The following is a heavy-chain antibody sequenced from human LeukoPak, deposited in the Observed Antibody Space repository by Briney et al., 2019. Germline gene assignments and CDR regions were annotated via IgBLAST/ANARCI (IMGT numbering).Heavy chain of an antibody. CDR3: ARDISWYFDY. D-gene: IGHD6-13*01. V-gene: IGHV3-23*01. Sequence: GGSLRLSCAASGFNFSSYAMSWVRQAPGKGLEWVSAISGGGGTTYYADSVRGRFTISRDNSKNTLFLQMSSLRAEDTAVYYCARDISWYFDYWGQGMLVTVSS. CDR2: ISGGGGTT. CDR1: GFNFSSYA. J-gene: IGHJ4*02.